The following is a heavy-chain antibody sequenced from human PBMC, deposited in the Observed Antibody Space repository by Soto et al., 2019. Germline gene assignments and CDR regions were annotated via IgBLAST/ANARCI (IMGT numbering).Heavy chain of an antibody. D-gene: IGHD2-2*01. J-gene: IGHJ4*02. CDR3: ARGMKPAAIFSNFDS. CDR1: GYTFTSYD. CDR2: MNPNSGNI. Sequence: QVQLVQSGAEVKKPGASVKVSCKASGYTFTSYDINWVRQAPGQGLEWMGWMNPNSGNIGDARKFLGRITMTRDTSTGTAYMELRSLRSDDTAVYYCARGMKPAAIFSNFDSWGQGTLVTISS. V-gene: IGHV1-8*01.